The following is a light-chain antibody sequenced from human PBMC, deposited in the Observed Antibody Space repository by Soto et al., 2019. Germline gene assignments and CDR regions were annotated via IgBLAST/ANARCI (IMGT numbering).Light chain of an antibody. Sequence: EIVLTQSPGTLPLSPGERATLSCRASQSVSSSYLAWYQQKPGQAPRLLIYGTSSRATGIPDRFSGSGSGTDFTLTISRLGPEDFAVYYCQQYGSSPLTFGQGTKVEIK. CDR3: QQYGSSPLT. J-gene: IGKJ1*01. V-gene: IGKV3-20*01. CDR2: GTS. CDR1: QSVSSSY.